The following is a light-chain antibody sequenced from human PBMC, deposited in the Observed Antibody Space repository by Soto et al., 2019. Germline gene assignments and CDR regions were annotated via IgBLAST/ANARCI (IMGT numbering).Light chain of an antibody. CDR3: QQRGKWPWT. CDR1: QSVHNF. CDR2: DAS. V-gene: IGKV3-11*01. J-gene: IGKJ1*01. Sequence: EIVLTQSPATLSLSPGDRAALSCKASQSVHNFLAWYQQKPGQAPRLLIYDASKRATGIPARFSGSGSGTDFTLTISSLEPEDFAVYYCQQRGKWPWTFGQGTKVDI.